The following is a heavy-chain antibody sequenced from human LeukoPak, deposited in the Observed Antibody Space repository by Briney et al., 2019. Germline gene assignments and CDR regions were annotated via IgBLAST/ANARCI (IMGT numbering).Heavy chain of an antibody. J-gene: IGHJ6*02. CDR3: AREKGSSWYKDYYYGMDV. D-gene: IGHD6-13*01. CDR2: ISSSGSTI. Sequence: PGGSLRLSCAASGFTFSNAWMSWVRQAPGKGLEWVSYISSSGSTIYYADSVKGRFTISRDNAKNSLYLQMNSLRAEDTAVYYCAREKGSSWYKDYYYGMDVWGQGTTVTVSS. V-gene: IGHV3-11*01. CDR1: GFTFSNAW.